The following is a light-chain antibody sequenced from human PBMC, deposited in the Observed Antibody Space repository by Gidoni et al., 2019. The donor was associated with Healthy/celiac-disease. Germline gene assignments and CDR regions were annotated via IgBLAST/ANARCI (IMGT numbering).Light chain of an antibody. J-gene: IGKJ2*04. CDR2: AAS. CDR3: QQSYSTPMCS. CDR1: QSISSY. Sequence: DIQMTQSPSSLSASVGDRVTITCRASQSISSYLNGYQQKPGKAPKLLIYAASSLQSGVPSRFSGSGSGTDFTLTISSLQPEDFATYYCQQSYSTPMCSFGQGTKLEIK. V-gene: IGKV1-39*01.